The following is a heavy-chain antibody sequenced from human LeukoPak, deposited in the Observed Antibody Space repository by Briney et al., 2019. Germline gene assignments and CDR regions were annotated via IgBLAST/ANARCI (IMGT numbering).Heavy chain of an antibody. CDR3: ARVGVSSSVVNYYFYYMDV. D-gene: IGHD4-23*01. J-gene: IGHJ6*03. V-gene: IGHV3-30*02. CDR2: IRFDGSYK. CDR1: GFTFNNYG. Sequence: GSLRLSCATSGFTFNNYGMHWVRQAPGKGLEWVTFIRFDGSYKLYTDSVKGRFTISRDNSKNTLYLQMSSLRVEDTAVYYCARVGVSSSVVNYYFYYMDVWGKGTTVIVSS.